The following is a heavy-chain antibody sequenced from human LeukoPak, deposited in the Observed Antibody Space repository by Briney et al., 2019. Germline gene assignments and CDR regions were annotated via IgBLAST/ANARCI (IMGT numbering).Heavy chain of an antibody. CDR1: AYSISSGYF. Sequence: SETLSLTCTVSAYSISSGYFWGWIGQPPGKGLEWIGSIYSSGSTYYNPTLKSRVTISADTSKNQFSLKLYSVTAADTAVYYCATRKLGNDYWGQGTLVTVSS. CDR2: IYSSGST. CDR3: ATRKLGNDY. D-gene: IGHD7-27*01. V-gene: IGHV4-38-2*02. J-gene: IGHJ4*02.